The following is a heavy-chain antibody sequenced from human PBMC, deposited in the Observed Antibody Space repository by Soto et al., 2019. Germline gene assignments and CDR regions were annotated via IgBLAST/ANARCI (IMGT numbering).Heavy chain of an antibody. CDR3: ARCITGTTTFDY. CDR1: GFSLSTSGMC. V-gene: IGHV2-70*11. Sequence: VSGPTLVNPTQTLTLTCSFSGFSLSTSGMCVSWIRQPPGKALEWLARIDWDDDKYYSTSLRTRLTVSKDTSKNQVVLIMTNLDPVDTATYYCARCITGTTTFDYWGQGTLVTVSS. J-gene: IGHJ4*02. D-gene: IGHD1-7*01. CDR2: IDWDDDK.